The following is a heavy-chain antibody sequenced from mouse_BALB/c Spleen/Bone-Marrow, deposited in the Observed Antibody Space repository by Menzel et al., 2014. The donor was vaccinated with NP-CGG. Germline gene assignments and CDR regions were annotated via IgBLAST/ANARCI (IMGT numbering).Heavy chain of an antibody. Sequence: EVKLMESGPSLVKPSQTLSLTCSVTGDSIXSGYWNWIRKFPGNKLEYMGYISYSGSTYYNPSLKSRISITRDTSKNXYYLQLNSVTTEDTATYYCARGGGSSYNYAMDYWGQGTSVTVSS. CDR2: ISYSGST. CDR3: ARGGGSSYNYAMDY. D-gene: IGHD1-1*01. CDR1: GDSIXSGY. V-gene: IGHV3-8*02. J-gene: IGHJ4*01.